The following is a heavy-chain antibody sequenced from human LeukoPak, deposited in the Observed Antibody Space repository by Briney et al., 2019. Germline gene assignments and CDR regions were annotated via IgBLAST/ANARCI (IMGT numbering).Heavy chain of an antibody. Sequence: PSETLSLTCSVSGYSFTSGHYWGWIRQPPGKGLEWVANIYHTGSAHYNPSLKSRVTISVDTSKNQFSLKLSSVTAADTAVYYCARYCTSTTCILRGYDYWGQGTLVTVSS. J-gene: IGHJ4*02. V-gene: IGHV4-38-2*01. D-gene: IGHD2-2*01. CDR1: GYSFTSGHY. CDR3: ARYCTSTTCILRGYDY. CDR2: IYHTGSA.